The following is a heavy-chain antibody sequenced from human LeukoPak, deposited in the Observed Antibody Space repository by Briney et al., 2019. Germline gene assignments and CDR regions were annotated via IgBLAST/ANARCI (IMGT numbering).Heavy chain of an antibody. CDR3: ARDRDYSNTERGFDY. V-gene: IGHV1-2*02. J-gene: IGHJ4*02. CDR2: INPNSGET. Sequence: ASLRVSCTTSGYTFTDYYIHWVRQAPGQGLEWMGWINPNSGETNSAQKFQGRVTMTGDTSISTAYMELRRVTSDDTAVYYCARDRDYSNTERGFDYWGQGTLVTVSS. CDR1: GYTFTDYY. D-gene: IGHD4-11*01.